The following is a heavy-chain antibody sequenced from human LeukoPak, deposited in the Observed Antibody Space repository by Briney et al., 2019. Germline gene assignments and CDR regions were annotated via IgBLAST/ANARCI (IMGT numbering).Heavy chain of an antibody. D-gene: IGHD6-13*01. CDR3: AKVFRLGLYSSSYFDY. J-gene: IGHJ4*02. Sequence: GGSLRPSCAASGFTFSSYGMHWVRQAPGKGLGWGAVISYDGSNKYYADSVKGRFTISRDNSKNTLYLQMNSLRAEDTAVYYCAKVFRLGLYSSSYFDYWGQGTLVTVSS. CDR2: ISYDGSNK. V-gene: IGHV3-30*18. CDR1: GFTFSSYG.